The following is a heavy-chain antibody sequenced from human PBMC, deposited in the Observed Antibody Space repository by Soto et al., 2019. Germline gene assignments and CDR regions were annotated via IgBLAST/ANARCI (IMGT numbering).Heavy chain of an antibody. D-gene: IGHD2-2*01. Sequence: GGSLRLSCAASGFTFSSSWMSWVRQAPGKGLEWVSLIGESGTPTYYADSVKGRFTISRDNSGNTLFLEMYSLRAEDTAVYYCARYIPGVRYYGMDVWGQGTTVTVSS. CDR3: ARYIPGVRYYGMDV. J-gene: IGHJ6*02. CDR2: IGESGTPT. V-gene: IGHV3-23*01. CDR1: GFTFSSSW.